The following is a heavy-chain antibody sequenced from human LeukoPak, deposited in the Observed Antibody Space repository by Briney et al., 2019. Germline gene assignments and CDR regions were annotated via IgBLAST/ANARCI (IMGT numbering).Heavy chain of an antibody. CDR3: AKERSRRFDFDY. Sequence: PGESLRLSCAASGFTVSSYAMSWVRQAPGKGLEWVSSVSGDSSDEFYADSVKGRFTISRDNSKNTLFLQMDSLRAEDTALYYCAKERSRRFDFDYWGQGTLVTVSS. D-gene: IGHD3-3*01. J-gene: IGHJ4*02. CDR1: GFTVSSYA. V-gene: IGHV3-23*01. CDR2: VSGDSSDE.